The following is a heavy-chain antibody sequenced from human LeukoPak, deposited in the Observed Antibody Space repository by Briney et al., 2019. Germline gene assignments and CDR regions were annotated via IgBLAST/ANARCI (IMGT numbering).Heavy chain of an antibody. Sequence: TSETLSLTCAVSGGSINSHYWGWIRQPPGKGLQWIGDIYYTGKINYNPSLKSRVTITLDTSKDHLSLNLTSVLAAHTAIYYCVRRDTGWNYFDYWGQGILVTVSS. J-gene: IGHJ4*02. D-gene: IGHD6-19*01. CDR3: VRRDTGWNYFDY. CDR1: GGSINSHY. CDR2: IYYTGKI. V-gene: IGHV4-59*08.